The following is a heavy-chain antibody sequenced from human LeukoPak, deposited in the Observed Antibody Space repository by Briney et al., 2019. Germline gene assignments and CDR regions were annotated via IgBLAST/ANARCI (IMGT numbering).Heavy chain of an antibody. D-gene: IGHD4-23*01. V-gene: IGHV3-48*03. CDR1: GFQFSAYG. Sequence: GGSQRLSCRASGFQFSAYGLNWVRQSPGKGLQWISYISSTGTIIYYGDSVEGRFTISRDNARNSLALQMHSLRPEDTAVYYCASDSDEVGGNLRRELAFWGQGTLITVSS. CDR2: ISSTGTII. CDR3: ASDSDEVGGNLRRELAF. J-gene: IGHJ4*02.